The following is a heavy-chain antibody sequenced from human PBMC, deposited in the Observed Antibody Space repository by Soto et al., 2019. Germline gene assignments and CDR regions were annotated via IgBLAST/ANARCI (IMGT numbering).Heavy chain of an antibody. J-gene: IGHJ6*02. Sequence: GGSLRLSCAASGFTFSSYAMNWVRQVPGKGLKWVSSISSSSSTTYYADSVKGRFTISRDNAKNSLYLQMNSLRAEDTAVYYCARALVTLVRGGITDSYYGMDVWSQVTTVTVSS. D-gene: IGHD3-10*01. V-gene: IGHV3-48*01. CDR2: ISSSSSTT. CDR1: GFTFSSYA. CDR3: ARALVTLVRGGITDSYYGMDV.